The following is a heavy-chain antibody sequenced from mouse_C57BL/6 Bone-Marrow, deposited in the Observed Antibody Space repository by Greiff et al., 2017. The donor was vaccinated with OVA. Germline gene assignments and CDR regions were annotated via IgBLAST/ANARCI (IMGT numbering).Heavy chain of an antibody. Sequence: EVKLQESGGGLVQPGGSLKLSSAASGFTFSDYGMAWVRQAPRKGPEWVAFISNLAYSIYYADTVTGRFTISRENAKNTLYLEMSSLRSEDTAMYYCARHITTVVATDYAMDYWGQGTSVTVSS. D-gene: IGHD1-1*01. CDR1: GFTFSDYG. CDR3: ARHITTVVATDYAMDY. V-gene: IGHV5-15*01. J-gene: IGHJ4*01. CDR2: ISNLAYSI.